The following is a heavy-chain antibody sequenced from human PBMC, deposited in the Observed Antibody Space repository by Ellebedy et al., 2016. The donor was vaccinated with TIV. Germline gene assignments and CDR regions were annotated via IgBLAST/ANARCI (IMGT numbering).Heavy chain of an antibody. CDR2: ICSNSNTI. J-gene: IGHJ4*02. V-gene: IGHV3-48*01. CDR3: ARAGDYNLLSPAGGY. D-gene: IGHD4-17*01. CDR1: GFTFSTYS. Sequence: GESLKISCVGSGFTFSTYSMNWVRQAPGKGLEWVSYICSNSNTIYYADSVKGRFTVSSDNAKNSLYLQMNSLRANDTAVYYCARAGDYNLLSPAGGYWGQGTLVTVSS.